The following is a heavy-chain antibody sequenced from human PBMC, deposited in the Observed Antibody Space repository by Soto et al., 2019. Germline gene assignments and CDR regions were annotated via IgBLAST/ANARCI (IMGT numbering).Heavy chain of an antibody. CDR2: IIPIFGTA. J-gene: IGHJ4*02. CDR1: GGTFRSYA. D-gene: IGHD5-18*01. V-gene: IGHV1-69*06. CDR3: ASQSGYSYGRFDY. Sequence: QVQLVQSGAEVKTPGSSVKVSCKDSGGTFRSYAISWVRQAPGQGLEWMGGIIPIFGTANYAQKFQGRVTITADKSTSTAYMERSSLRSEDTAVDYGASQSGYSYGRFDYWGQGTLVTVAS.